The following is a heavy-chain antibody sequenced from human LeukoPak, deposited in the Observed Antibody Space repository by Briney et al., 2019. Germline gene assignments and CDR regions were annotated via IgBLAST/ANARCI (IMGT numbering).Heavy chain of an antibody. D-gene: IGHD3-16*01. CDR2: IKYDGSEE. J-gene: IGHJ4*02. CDR3: AYTNHLTY. V-gene: IGHV3-7*01. Sequence: PGGSLRLSCAASGLTFSGQWMNWVRQAPGQGLEWVANIKYDGSEENYADSVKGRCTISRDNAKKSLSLQMNYVRAGDTAIYYCAYTNHLTYWGQGTLVTVSS. CDR1: GLTFSGQW.